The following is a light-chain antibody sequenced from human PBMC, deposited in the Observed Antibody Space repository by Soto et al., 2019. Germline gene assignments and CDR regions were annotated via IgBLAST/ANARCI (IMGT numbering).Light chain of an antibody. CDR1: QSISSW. V-gene: IGKV1-5*01. CDR2: DAS. J-gene: IGKJ5*01. Sequence: DIQMTQSPSTLSASVGDRFTITCRASQSISSWLAWYQQKPGKVPKLLIYDASSLESGVPSRFSGSGSGTEFTLTISSLLPEDFATYYCHQLNNYPITFGQGTRLEIK. CDR3: HQLNNYPIT.